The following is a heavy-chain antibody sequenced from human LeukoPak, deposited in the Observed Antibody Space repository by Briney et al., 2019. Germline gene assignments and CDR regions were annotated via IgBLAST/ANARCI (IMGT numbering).Heavy chain of an antibody. CDR3: ARGGKYYYDSSGSFYYYYMDV. J-gene: IGHJ6*03. CDR2: ITPNNGNI. CDR1: GYSENFYG. V-gene: IGHV1-18*01. D-gene: IGHD3-22*01. Sequence: ASVKVSCKTSGYSENFYGITWVRQVAGQGLEWMGWITPNNGNINYAQKFQGRFTMTTDTSTTTAYMELRSLRSDDTAVHYCARGGKYYYDSSGSFYYYYMDVWGKGTTVTISS.